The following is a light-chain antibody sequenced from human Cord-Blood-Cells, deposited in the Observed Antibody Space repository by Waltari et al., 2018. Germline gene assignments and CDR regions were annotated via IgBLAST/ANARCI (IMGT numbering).Light chain of an antibody. J-gene: IGKJ2*01. CDR2: WAS. Sequence: DIVMTQSPDSLAVSLGERATINCKSSQSVLYSSNNKNYLAWYQQKPGQPPKLLIYWASTRESGVPDRFSGGGSGTDFTLTISSLQAEDVAVYYCQAQNTFGQGTKLEIK. V-gene: IGKV4-1*01. CDR3: QAQNT. CDR1: QSVLYSSNNKNY.